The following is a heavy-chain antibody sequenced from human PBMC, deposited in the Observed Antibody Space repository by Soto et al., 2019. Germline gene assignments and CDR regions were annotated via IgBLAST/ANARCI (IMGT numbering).Heavy chain of an antibody. CDR3: ARDSTAWFPYYGIDV. V-gene: IGHV4-59*01. D-gene: IGHD3-10*01. Sequence: SETLSLTCTVSGGSLDYYYWTWIRQPPGKGLEWLGYISDRGTTSYNPSLRSRVTILVDTSKNQFSLRLNSVTAADTAVYYCARDSTAWFPYYGIDVWGQGTTVTVSS. CDR2: ISDRGTT. J-gene: IGHJ6*02. CDR1: GGSLDYYY.